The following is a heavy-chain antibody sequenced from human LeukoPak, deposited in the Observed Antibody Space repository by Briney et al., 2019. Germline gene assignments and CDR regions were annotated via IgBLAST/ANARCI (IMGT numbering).Heavy chain of an antibody. Sequence: SETLSLTCTVSGGSISDYYWSWIRQPPGKGLEWIGEINHSGSTNYNPSLKSRVTISVDTSKNQLSLKLSSVTAADTAVYYWARAYNSAKYFDYGGQGTRVTVSS. CDR3: ARAYNSAKYFDY. CDR2: INHSGST. V-gene: IGHV4-34*01. CDR1: GGSISDYY. D-gene: IGHD6-25*01. J-gene: IGHJ4*02.